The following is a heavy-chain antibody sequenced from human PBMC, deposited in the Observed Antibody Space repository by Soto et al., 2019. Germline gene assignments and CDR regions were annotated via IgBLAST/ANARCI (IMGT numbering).Heavy chain of an antibody. D-gene: IGHD2-15*01. CDR1: GGSISSSNW. CDR3: AKGRASGGTCYSAVHY. J-gene: IGHJ4*02. Sequence: SETLSLTCAVSGGSISSSNWWSWVRQPPGKGLEWIGEIYHSGSTNYNPSLKSRVTISVDKSKNQFSLKLSSVTAADTAVYSCAKGRASGGTCYSAVHYWGQGTVVTVSS. V-gene: IGHV4-4*02. CDR2: IYHSGST.